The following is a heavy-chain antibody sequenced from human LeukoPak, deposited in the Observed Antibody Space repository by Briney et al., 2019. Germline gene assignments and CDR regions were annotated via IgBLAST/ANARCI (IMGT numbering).Heavy chain of an antibody. CDR1: GASVSSHY. D-gene: IGHD6-19*01. CDR3: ARDRGWDSNYHYYYMDV. V-gene: IGHV4-4*07. CDR2: MYTSGST. Sequence: SETLSLTCTVSGASVSSHYWSWIRQPAGKGLEWIGRMYTSGSTNNNPSLKSRVTMSVDTSKNQFSLKLSSVTAADTAVYYCARDRGWDSNYHYYYMDVWGKGTTVTVSS. J-gene: IGHJ6*03.